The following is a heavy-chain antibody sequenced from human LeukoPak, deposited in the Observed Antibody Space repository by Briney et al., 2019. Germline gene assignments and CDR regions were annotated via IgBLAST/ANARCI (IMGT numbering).Heavy chain of an antibody. J-gene: IGHJ5*02. V-gene: IGHV3-21*01. D-gene: IGHD2-2*01. CDR3: PRGEEDIVVVPAAIGGWFDP. Sequence: PGGSLRLSCAASGFTFSSYSMNWVRQAPGKGLEWVSCISSSSSYIYYADSVKGRFTISRDNAKNSLYLQMNSLRAGDTAVYYCPRGEEDIVVVPAAIGGWFDPWGQGTLVTVSS. CDR1: GFTFSSYS. CDR2: ISSSSSYI.